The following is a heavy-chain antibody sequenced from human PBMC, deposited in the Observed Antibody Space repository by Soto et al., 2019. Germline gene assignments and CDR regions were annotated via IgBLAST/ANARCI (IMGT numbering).Heavy chain of an antibody. CDR3: ARGVVTPGDYYYYYGMDV. CDR2: IYYSGST. D-gene: IGHD2-21*02. V-gene: IGHV4-59*01. J-gene: IGHJ6*02. Sequence: KPSETLSLTCTVSGGSISSYYWSWIRQPPGKGLEWIGYIYYSGSTNYNPPLKSRVTISVDTSKNQFSLKLSSVTAADTAVYYCARGVVTPGDYYYYYGMDVWGQGTTVTVSS. CDR1: GGSISSYY.